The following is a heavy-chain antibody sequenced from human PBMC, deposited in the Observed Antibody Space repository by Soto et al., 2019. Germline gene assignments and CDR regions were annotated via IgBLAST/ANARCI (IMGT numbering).Heavy chain of an antibody. CDR2: ISRSGRGSA. D-gene: IGHD3-22*01. J-gene: IGHJ4*02. Sequence: EVQLLESGGALVQPGGSLRLSCAASGFTFNSYVMTWVRQAPGEGLEWVPSISRSGRGSAYYADSVKGRFTISRDNSENTLFLQMNNLRDEDTALYYCARGRYLDSSDYWVANLPFDHWGLGTLVTVSS. CDR3: ARGRYLDSSDYWVANLPFDH. V-gene: IGHV3-23*01. CDR1: GFTFNSYV.